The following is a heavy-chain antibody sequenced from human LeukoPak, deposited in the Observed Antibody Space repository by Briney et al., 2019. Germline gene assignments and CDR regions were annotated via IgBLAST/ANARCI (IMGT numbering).Heavy chain of an antibody. V-gene: IGHV4-39*07. Sequence: SETLSLTCTVSGGSISSSSYYWGWIRQPPGKGLEWIGSIYYSGSTYYNPSLKSRVTISVDTSKNQFSLKLSSVTAADTAVYYCASIRIMITFGPPDYWGQGTLVTVSS. CDR2: IYYSGST. J-gene: IGHJ4*02. D-gene: IGHD3-16*01. CDR3: ASIRIMITFGPPDY. CDR1: GGSISSSSYY.